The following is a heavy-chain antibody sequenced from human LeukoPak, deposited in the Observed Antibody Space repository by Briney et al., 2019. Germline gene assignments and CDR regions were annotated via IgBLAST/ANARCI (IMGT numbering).Heavy chain of an antibody. CDR2: VYDSWNN. CDR1: SGSISSYY. Sequence: SETLSLTCTVSSGSISSYYCSWIRQPPGKGLEWLGSVYDSWNNYYNPSLESRITMSVDTSKNQYSLELSSVIAADTAVYYCASYFVGNGGRGYWGQGALVTVSS. D-gene: IGHD1-26*01. CDR3: ASYFVGNGGRGY. J-gene: IGHJ4*02. V-gene: IGHV4-59*04.